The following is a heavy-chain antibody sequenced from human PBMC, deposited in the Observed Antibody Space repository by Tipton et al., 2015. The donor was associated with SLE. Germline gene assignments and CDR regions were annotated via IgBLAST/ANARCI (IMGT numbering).Heavy chain of an antibody. J-gene: IGHJ4*02. Sequence: TLSLTCTVSGGSISSHYWSWIRQPPGKGLEWIGYIYYSGSTNYNPSLKSRVTISVDPSKNQFSLKLSSVTAADTAVYYCARERRNRANFDYWGQGTLVTVSS. D-gene: IGHD1/OR15-1a*01. V-gene: IGHV4-59*11. CDR1: GGSISSHY. CDR3: ARERRNRANFDY. CDR2: IYYSGST.